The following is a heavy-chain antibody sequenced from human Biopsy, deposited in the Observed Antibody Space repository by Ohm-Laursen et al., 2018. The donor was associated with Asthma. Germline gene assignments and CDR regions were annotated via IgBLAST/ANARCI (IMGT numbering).Heavy chain of an antibody. CDR2: IYSGGGT. Sequence: SLRLSCTAPGFTFGDYWMSWVRQVPGKGLEWVSVIYSGGGTYYADSVQGRVTISRDNSKNTLSLQMNSLRAEDTAVYYCARAYGGSFFSGSFDIWGQGTRVTVSS. CDR1: GFTFGDYW. J-gene: IGHJ3*02. V-gene: IGHV3-53*01. CDR3: ARAYGGSFFSGSFDI. D-gene: IGHD4-23*01.